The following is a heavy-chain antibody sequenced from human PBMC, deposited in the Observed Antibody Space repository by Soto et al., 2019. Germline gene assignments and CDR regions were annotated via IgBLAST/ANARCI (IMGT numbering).Heavy chain of an antibody. J-gene: IGHJ6*02. D-gene: IGHD6-13*01. Sequence: QVQLVESGGGVVQPGRSLRLSCAASGFTFSSYGMHWVRQAPGKGLEWVAVIWYDVSNKYYADSVKGRFTISRDNSKNTLYLQMNSLRAEDTAVYYCARESIEAAGTFYYGMDVWGQGTTVTVSS. CDR2: IWYDVSNK. V-gene: IGHV3-33*01. CDR3: ARESIEAAGTFYYGMDV. CDR1: GFTFSSYG.